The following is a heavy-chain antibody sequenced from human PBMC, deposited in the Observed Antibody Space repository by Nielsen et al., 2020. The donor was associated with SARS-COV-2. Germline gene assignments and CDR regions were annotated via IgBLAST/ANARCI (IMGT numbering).Heavy chain of an antibody. J-gene: IGHJ1*01. CDR3: TTGGITMVRGVMQY. CDR1: GLIFSSSW. Sequence: GESLKISCAASGLIFSSSWMVWVRQAPGKGLEWVANINEDGSVVNYVDSVKGRFTISRDNSKNTLYLQMNSLKTEDTAVYYCTTGGITMVRGVMQYWGQGTLVTVSP. D-gene: IGHD3-10*01. V-gene: IGHV3-7*05. CDR2: INEDGSVV.